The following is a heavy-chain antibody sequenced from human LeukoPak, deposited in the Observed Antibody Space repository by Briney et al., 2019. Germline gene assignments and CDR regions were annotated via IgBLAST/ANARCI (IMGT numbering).Heavy chain of an antibody. CDR3: ARLGKDIVVVVAATRAFDI. D-gene: IGHD2-15*01. V-gene: IGHV4-39*01. CDR2: IYYSGST. J-gene: IGHJ3*02. CDR1: GGSISSSSYY. Sequence: SETLSLTCTVSGGSISSSSYYWGWIRQPPGKGLEWIGGIYYSGSTYYNPSLKSRVTISVDTSKNQFSLKLSSVTAADTAVYYCARLGKDIVVVVAATRAFDIWGQGTMVTVSS.